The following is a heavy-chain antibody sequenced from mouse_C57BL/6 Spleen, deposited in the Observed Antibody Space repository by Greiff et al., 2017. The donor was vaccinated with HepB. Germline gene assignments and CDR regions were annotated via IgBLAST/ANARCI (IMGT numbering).Heavy chain of an antibody. D-gene: IGHD4-1*01. CDR2: ISDGGSYT. V-gene: IGHV5-4*01. Sequence: DVQLVESGGGLVKPGGSLKLSCAASGFTFSSYAMSWVRQTPEKRLEWVATISDGGSYTYYPDNVKGRFTISRDNAKNNLYLQMSHLKSEDTAMYYCARDRVTGTYAMDYWGQGTSVTVSS. CDR3: ARDRVTGTYAMDY. J-gene: IGHJ4*01. CDR1: GFTFSSYA.